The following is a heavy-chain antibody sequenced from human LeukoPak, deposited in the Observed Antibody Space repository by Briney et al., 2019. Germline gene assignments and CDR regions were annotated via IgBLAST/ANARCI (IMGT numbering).Heavy chain of an antibody. CDR2: INRSGFT. D-gene: IGHD3-22*01. CDR3: ARGHRVRLLLSPFDY. J-gene: IGHJ4*02. Sequence: SETLSLTCAVYGGSFSGYYWSWIRQPPGKGLEWIGEINRSGFTNYNPSLKSRVTISVDTSKNQFSLKLSSVTAADTAVYYCARGHRVRLLLSPFDYWGQGTLVTVSS. V-gene: IGHV4-34*01. CDR1: GGSFSGYY.